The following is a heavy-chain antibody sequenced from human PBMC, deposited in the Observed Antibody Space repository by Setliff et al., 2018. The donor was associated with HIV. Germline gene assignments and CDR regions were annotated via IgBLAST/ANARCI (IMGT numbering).Heavy chain of an antibody. V-gene: IGHV3-11*06. CDR1: RFTISDFH. J-gene: IGHJ3*02. Sequence: PVGSLRLSCAASRFTISDFHMSWIRQAPGKGLEWISYIDSSDGSSTSYADSVKGRFTVSRDNAKNTVYLQMNSLRAEDTAVYYCEVSYCSGGSCHPDPFDIWGQGTMVTVSS. CDR3: EVSYCSGGSCHPDPFDI. D-gene: IGHD2-15*01. CDR2: IDSSDGSST.